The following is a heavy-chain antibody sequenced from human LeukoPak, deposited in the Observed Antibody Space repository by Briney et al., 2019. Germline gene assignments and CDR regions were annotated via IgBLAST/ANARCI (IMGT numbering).Heavy chain of an antibody. Sequence: GGSLRLSCAASGFIFSDHPMGWIRQAPGKGLEWLSYTRVSDNKLYYADSVKGRFTISRDNTQTSLYLQMNSLRAEDTAVYYCARRIMGTTGHAFDFWGQGTMVTVSS. CDR2: TRVSDNKL. D-gene: IGHD2-8*01. CDR3: ARRIMGTTGHAFDF. V-gene: IGHV3-11*01. CDR1: GFIFSDHP. J-gene: IGHJ3*01.